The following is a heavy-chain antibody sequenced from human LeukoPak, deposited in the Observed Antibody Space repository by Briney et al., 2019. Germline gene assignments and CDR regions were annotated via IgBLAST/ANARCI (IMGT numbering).Heavy chain of an antibody. CDR3: ATGIVGATRGGAFDI. Sequence: PGESLKISCKGSGYSFTSYWIGWVRQMPGKGLEWMGIIYPGDSDTRYSPSFQGQVTISADKSISTAYLQWSSLKASDTAMYYCATGIVGATRGGAFDIWGQGTMVTVSS. J-gene: IGHJ3*02. D-gene: IGHD1-26*01. V-gene: IGHV5-51*01. CDR1: GYSFTSYW. CDR2: IYPGDSDT.